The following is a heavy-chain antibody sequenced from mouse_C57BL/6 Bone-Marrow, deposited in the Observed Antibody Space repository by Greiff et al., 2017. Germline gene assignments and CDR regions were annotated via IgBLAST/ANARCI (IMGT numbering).Heavy chain of an antibody. CDR1: GFNIKDDY. CDR3: TMNAMDY. V-gene: IGHV14-4*01. Sequence: VQLQQSGAELVRPGASVKLSCTASGFNIKDDYLHWVKQRPEQGLEWIGWIDPENGDTAYASKFQGKATITADTASNTAYLQLSSLTSEDTAVHYCTMNAMDYWGQGTSVTVSS. J-gene: IGHJ4*01. CDR2: IDPENGDT.